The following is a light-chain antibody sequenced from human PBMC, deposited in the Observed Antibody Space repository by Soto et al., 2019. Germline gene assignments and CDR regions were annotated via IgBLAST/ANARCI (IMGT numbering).Light chain of an antibody. Sequence: QSVLTQPRSVSGAPGQRVTISCTGSSSNIGAGYDVHWYQQLPGTAPKLLIYGNSNRPSGVPDRFSGSKSGTSASLAITGLQAEDEADYYCQSYDSSLSVYVVFGGGTKLTVL. V-gene: IGLV1-40*01. CDR2: GNS. J-gene: IGLJ2*01. CDR3: QSYDSSLSVYVV. CDR1: SSNIGAGYD.